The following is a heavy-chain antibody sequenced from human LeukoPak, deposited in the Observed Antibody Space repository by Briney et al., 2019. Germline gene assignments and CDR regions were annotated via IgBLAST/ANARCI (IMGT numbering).Heavy chain of an antibody. D-gene: IGHD3-10*01. CDR3: AKGGLGSGNFSPPPFDY. CDR2: ISGSGGST. CDR1: GFTFSSYA. Sequence: GGSLRLSCAASGFTFSSYAMSWVRQAPGKGLEWVSAISGSGGSTYYADSAKGRFTISRDNSKNTLYLQMNSLRAEDTAVYYCAKGGLGSGNFSPPPFDYWGQGTLVTVSS. V-gene: IGHV3-23*01. J-gene: IGHJ4*02.